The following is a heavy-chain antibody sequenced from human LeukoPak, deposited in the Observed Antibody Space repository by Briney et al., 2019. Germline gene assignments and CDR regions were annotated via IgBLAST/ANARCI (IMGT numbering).Heavy chain of an antibody. CDR2: IIPIFGTA. J-gene: IGHJ4*02. D-gene: IGHD2/OR15-2a*01. Sequence: SVKVSCKASGGTFSSYAISWVRQAPGQGLEWMGGIIPIFGTANYAQKFQGRVTITADESTSTAYMELSSLRSEDTAVYYCARDFGSSNTESYYFDYWGQGTLVTVSS. V-gene: IGHV1-69*01. CDR3: ARDFGSSNTESYYFDY. CDR1: GGTFSSYA.